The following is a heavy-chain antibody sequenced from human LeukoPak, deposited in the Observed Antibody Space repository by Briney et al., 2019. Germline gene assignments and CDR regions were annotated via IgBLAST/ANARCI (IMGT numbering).Heavy chain of an antibody. V-gene: IGHV3-7*01. Sequence: GGSLRLSCAASGFTFSSYWLSWVRQAPGKGLEWVANIKHDGSEKYHMDSVKGRFTISRDNAKNSLYLQMNSLRAEDTAVYYCARDSSIFGVFWGQGTLVTVSS. D-gene: IGHD3-3*01. CDR3: ARDSSIFGVF. CDR1: GFTFSSYW. CDR2: IKHDGSEK. J-gene: IGHJ4*02.